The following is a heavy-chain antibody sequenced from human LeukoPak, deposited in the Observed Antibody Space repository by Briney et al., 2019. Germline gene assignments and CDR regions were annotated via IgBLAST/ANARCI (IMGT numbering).Heavy chain of an antibody. V-gene: IGHV1-69*04. CDR2: ITPILGIA. CDR1: GGTFSSYA. D-gene: IGHD3-10*01. J-gene: IGHJ3*02. Sequence: ASVKVSCKASGGTFSSYAISWVRQAPGQGLEWMGRITPILGIANYAQKFQGRVTITADKSTSTAYMELSSLRSEDTAVYYCARDPRLWFGDNAFDIWGQGTMVTVSS. CDR3: ARDPRLWFGDNAFDI.